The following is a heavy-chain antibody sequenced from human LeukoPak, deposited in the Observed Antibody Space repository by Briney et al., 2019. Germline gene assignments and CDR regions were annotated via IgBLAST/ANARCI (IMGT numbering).Heavy chain of an antibody. CDR2: IYYSGNT. D-gene: IGHD3/OR15-3a*01. V-gene: IGHV4-39*01. J-gene: IGHJ4*02. Sequence: PSETLSLTCTVSGGSIFSSNSYWGWIRQPPGTGLEWIGSIYYSGNTYYNASLKSQVSISIDTSKNQFSLKLTSVTAADTAVYYCARQTGSGLFILPGGQGTLVTVSS. CDR1: GGSIFSSNSY. CDR3: ARQTGSGLFILP.